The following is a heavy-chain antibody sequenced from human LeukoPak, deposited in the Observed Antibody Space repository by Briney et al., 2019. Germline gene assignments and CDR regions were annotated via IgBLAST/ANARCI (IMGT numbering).Heavy chain of an antibody. CDR3: ARDGYYGSGSYTLGYYGMDV. D-gene: IGHD3-10*01. CDR1: GFTFSSYA. CDR2: ISSNGGST. J-gene: IGHJ6*02. Sequence: GGSLRLSCAASGFTFSSYAMPWVRQAPGKGLEYVSAISSNGGSTYYANSVKGRFTISRDNSKNTLYLQMGSLGAEDMAVYYCARDGYYGSGSYTLGYYGMDVWGQGTTVTVSS. V-gene: IGHV3-64*01.